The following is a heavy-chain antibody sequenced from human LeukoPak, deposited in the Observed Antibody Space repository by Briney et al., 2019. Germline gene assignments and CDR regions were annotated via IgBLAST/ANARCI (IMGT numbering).Heavy chain of an antibody. CDR1: GGSISSYY. D-gene: IGHD2-2*01. CDR3: ARSKAHLSTSWYGTWFDP. Sequence: SETLSLTCTVSGGSISSYYWSWIRQPPGKGLEWIGSMYHSGDTYYNPSLKSRVTISVDTSKNQLSLKLSSVTAADTAVYYCARSKAHLSTSWYGTWFDPWGQGTLVTVSS. V-gene: IGHV4-59*08. J-gene: IGHJ5*02. CDR2: MYHSGDT.